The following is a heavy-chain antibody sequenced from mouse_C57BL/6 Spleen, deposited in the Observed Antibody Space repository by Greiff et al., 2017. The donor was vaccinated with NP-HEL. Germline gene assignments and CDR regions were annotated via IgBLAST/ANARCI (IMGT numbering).Heavy chain of an antibody. Sequence: DVMLVESGGGLVKPGGSLKLSCAASGFTFSSYAMSWVRQTPEKRLEWVATISDGGSYTYYPDNVKGRFTISRDNAKNNLYLQMSHLKSEDKAMYYCARDENYYGSSYDAMDYWGQGTSVTVSS. V-gene: IGHV5-4*01. CDR1: GFTFSSYA. CDR2: ISDGGSYT. D-gene: IGHD1-1*01. J-gene: IGHJ4*01. CDR3: ARDENYYGSSYDAMDY.